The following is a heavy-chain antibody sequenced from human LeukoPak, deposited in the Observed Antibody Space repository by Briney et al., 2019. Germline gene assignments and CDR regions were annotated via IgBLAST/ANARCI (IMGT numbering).Heavy chain of an antibody. J-gene: IGHJ4*02. CDR3: AKSVVVTAIPQYYFDY. D-gene: IGHD2-21*02. V-gene: IGHV3-21*04. CDR1: GFIFSSYS. Sequence: PGGSLRLSCAASGFIFSSYSMNWVRQARGKGLEWVSSISSSSSNIYYADSVKGRFTISRDNSKNTLYLQMNSLRAEDTAVYYCAKSVVVTAIPQYYFDYWGQGTLVTVSS. CDR2: ISSSSSNI.